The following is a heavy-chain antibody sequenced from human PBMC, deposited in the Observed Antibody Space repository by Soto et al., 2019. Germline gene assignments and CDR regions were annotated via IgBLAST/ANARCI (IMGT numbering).Heavy chain of an antibody. J-gene: IGHJ6*02. V-gene: IGHV3-21*01. CDR2: ISSSSSYI. D-gene: IGHD6-13*01. CDR3: ARDQIAAAGVYYYYYGMDV. CDR1: GFTFSSYS. Sequence: GGSLRLSCAASGFTFSSYSMNWVRQAPGKGLEWVSSISSSSSYIYYADSVKGRFTISRDNAKNSLYLQMNSLRAEDTAVYYCARDQIAAAGVYYYYYGMDVWGQGTTVTVSS.